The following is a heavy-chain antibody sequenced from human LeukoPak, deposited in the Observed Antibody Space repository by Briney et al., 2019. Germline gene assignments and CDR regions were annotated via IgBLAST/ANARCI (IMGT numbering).Heavy chain of an antibody. V-gene: IGHV3-11*06. J-gene: IGHJ4*02. D-gene: IGHD6-13*01. CDR2: ISSSSSYT. CDR1: GFTFSDYY. CDR3: ARVIAAAGVIYYFDY. Sequence: GGSLRLSGAASGFTFSDYYMSWIRQAPGKGLEWVSYISSSSSYTNYADSVKGRFTISRDNAKNSLYLQMNSLRAEDTAVYYCARVIAAAGVIYYFDYWGQGTLVTVSS.